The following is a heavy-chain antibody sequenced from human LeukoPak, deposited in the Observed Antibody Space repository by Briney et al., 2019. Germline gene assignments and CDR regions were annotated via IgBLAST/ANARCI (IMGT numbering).Heavy chain of an antibody. V-gene: IGHV4-34*01. Sequence: SETLSLTCAVYGVSFSGYYWSWIRQPPGKGLEWIGEINHSGSTNHNPSLKSRVTISVDTSKKQFSLKLSSVTAADTAVYYCARGLSAVVYWGQGTLVTVSS. CDR1: GVSFSGYY. D-gene: IGHD3-16*02. CDR2: INHSGST. J-gene: IGHJ4*02. CDR3: ARGLSAVVY.